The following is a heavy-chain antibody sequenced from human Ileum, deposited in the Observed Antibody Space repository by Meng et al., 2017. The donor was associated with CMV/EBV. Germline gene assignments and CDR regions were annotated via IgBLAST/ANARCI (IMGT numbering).Heavy chain of an antibody. J-gene: IGHJ5*02. D-gene: IGHD2-2*01. CDR2: IYYSGST. Sequence: LHLQGPGQGLVKPSETLSLTCTVSGGSISSSSYYWGWIRQPPGKGLEWIGSIYYSGSTYYNPSLKSRVTISVDTSKNQFSLKLSSVTAADTAVYYCARGHCSSTSCYGGDWFDPWGQGTLVTVSS. CDR1: GGSISSSSYY. CDR3: ARGHCSSTSCYGGDWFDP. V-gene: IGHV4-39*07.